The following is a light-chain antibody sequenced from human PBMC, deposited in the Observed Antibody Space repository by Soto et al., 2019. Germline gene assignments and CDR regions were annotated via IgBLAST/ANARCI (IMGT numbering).Light chain of an antibody. CDR1: QSVSSN. CDR2: GAS. V-gene: IGKV3-15*01. CDR3: QQYNDWPRT. Sequence: EIVMTQSPATLSVSPGERATLSCSASQSVSSNLAWYQQKPGQAPRLLIYGASTRATGIPARFSGSVSGTEFTLTISSLQSEDFAVYYCQQYNDWPRTFGQGTKVEIK. J-gene: IGKJ1*01.